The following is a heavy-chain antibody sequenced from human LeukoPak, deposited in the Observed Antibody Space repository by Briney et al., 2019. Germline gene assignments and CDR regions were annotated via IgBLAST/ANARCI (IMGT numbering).Heavy chain of an antibody. Sequence: SETLSLTCAVYGGSFSGYYWSWIRQPPGKGLEWIGEINHSGSTNYNTSLKSRVTISVDTSKNQFSLKLTSVTAADTAVYYCASSLLGSSGWPESEYFHHWGQGTLVIVSS. V-gene: IGHV4-34*01. CDR3: ASSLLGSSGWPESEYFHH. J-gene: IGHJ1*01. CDR1: GGSFSGYY. D-gene: IGHD6-19*01. CDR2: INHSGST.